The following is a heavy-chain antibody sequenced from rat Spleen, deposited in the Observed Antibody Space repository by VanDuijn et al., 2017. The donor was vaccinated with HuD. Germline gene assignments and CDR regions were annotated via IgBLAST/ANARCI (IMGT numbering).Heavy chain of an antibody. D-gene: IGHD1-10*01. CDR3: TQQLGDWFAY. J-gene: IGHJ3*01. CDR1: GFTFSNYD. Sequence: EVQLVESGGGLVQPGRSLKLSCAASGFTFSNYDMAWVRQAPTKGLEWVASISPSGGSTYYRDSVKGRFTISRDNAKNTLYLQMDSLRSEDTATYYCTQQLGDWFAYWGQGTLVTVSS. V-gene: IGHV5S13*01. CDR2: ISPSGGST.